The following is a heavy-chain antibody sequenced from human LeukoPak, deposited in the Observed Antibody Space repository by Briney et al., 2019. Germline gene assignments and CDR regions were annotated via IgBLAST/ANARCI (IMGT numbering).Heavy chain of an antibody. D-gene: IGHD3-10*01. CDR3: ASIHQVRGTDTFDI. V-gene: IGHV4-61*01. CDR2: ISYSGST. Sequence: PSETLSLTCTVSGGSVNSGTYYWSWIRQPPGKGLEWIGYISYSGSTNYNPSLKSRVTISVDTSKNQFSLKLSSVTAADTAVYYCASIHQVRGTDTFDIWGQGTMVTVSS. J-gene: IGHJ3*02. CDR1: GGSVNSGTYY.